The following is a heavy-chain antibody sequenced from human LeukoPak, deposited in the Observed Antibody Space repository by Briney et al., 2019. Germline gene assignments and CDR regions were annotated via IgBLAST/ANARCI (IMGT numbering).Heavy chain of an antibody. V-gene: IGHV1-18*01. CDR2: ISAYNGNT. CDR1: GYTFTSYG. Sequence: ASVKVSCEASGYTFTSYGISWVRQAPGQGLEWMGWISAYNGNTNYAQKLQGRVTMTTDTSTSTAYMELRSLRSDDTAVYYCARENLGTTVVTPYFDYWGQGTLVTVSS. CDR3: ARENLGTTVVTPYFDY. J-gene: IGHJ4*02. D-gene: IGHD4-23*01.